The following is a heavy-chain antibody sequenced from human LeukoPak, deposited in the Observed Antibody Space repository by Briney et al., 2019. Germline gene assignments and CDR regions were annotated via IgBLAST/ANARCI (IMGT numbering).Heavy chain of an antibody. CDR1: GGSFSGYY. D-gene: IGHD3-10*01. CDR3: ARGLYRVVSYGSGSYFGTTPFDY. Sequence: SETLSLTCAVYGGSFSGYYWSWIRQPPGKGLEWIGEINHSGSTNYNPSLKSRVTISVDTSKNQFSLKLSSATAADTAVYYCARGLYRVVSYGSGSYFGTTPFDYWGQGTLVTVSS. V-gene: IGHV4-34*01. CDR2: INHSGST. J-gene: IGHJ4*02.